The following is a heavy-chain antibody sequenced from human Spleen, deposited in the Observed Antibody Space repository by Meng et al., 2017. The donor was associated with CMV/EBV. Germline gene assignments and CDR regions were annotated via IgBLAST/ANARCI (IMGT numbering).Heavy chain of an antibody. D-gene: IGHD2/OR15-2a*01. J-gene: IGHJ5*02. CDR3: AREVSTLVLRWFDP. CDR2: IKGDGTEK. Sequence: GESLKISCAASGFTFSSYSMNWVRQAPGKGLEWVASIKGDGTEKHYVGSVKGRFTISRDNAKKSVHLQMNSPRAEDTAVYYCAREVSTLVLRWFDPWGQGTLVTVSS. V-gene: IGHV3-7*01. CDR1: GFTFSSYS.